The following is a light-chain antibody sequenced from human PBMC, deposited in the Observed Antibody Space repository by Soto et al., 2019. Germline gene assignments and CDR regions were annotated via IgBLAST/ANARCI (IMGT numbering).Light chain of an antibody. CDR1: SGHSSYI. CDR2: LEGSGSY. Sequence: QAVVTQSSSASASLGSSVKLTCTLSSGHSSYIIAWHQQQPGKAPRYLMKLEGSGSYNKGSGVPDRFSGSSSGADRYLTISNLQSEDEADYYCSSYAGSNKSVFGTGTKVTVL. CDR3: SSYAGSNKSV. J-gene: IGLJ1*01. V-gene: IGLV4-60*03.